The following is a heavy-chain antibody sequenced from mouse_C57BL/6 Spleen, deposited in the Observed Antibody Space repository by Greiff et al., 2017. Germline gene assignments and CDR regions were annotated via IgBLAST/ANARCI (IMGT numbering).Heavy chain of an antibody. V-gene: IGHV1-82*01. J-gene: IGHJ3*01. CDR2: IYPGDGDT. Sequence: VQLQQSGPELVQPGASVKLSCKASGYAFSSSWMNWVKQRPGKGLEWIGRIYPGDGDTNYNGKFTGKATLTADKSSSTAYMQLSSRTSEDSAVYFCCPDSSGSGFAYWGQGTLVTVSA. CDR3: CPDSSGSGFAY. D-gene: IGHD3-2*02. CDR1: GYAFSSSW.